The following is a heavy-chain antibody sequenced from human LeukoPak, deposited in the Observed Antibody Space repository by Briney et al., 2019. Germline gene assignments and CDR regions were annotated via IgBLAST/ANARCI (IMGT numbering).Heavy chain of an antibody. CDR2: IWYVRSNE. V-gene: IGHV3-33*06. J-gene: IGHJ4*02. CDR1: GFTFSSFG. Sequence: GGSLRLSCAASGFTFSSFGMHWVRQAPGKGLEWVALIWYVRSNEFYADSVKGRFTISRDNSKNMLYLQMNSLRAEDSAVYYCAKVPGPYYDSSDNHMHYWGQGTLVTASS. D-gene: IGHD3-22*01. CDR3: AKVPGPYYDSSDNHMHY.